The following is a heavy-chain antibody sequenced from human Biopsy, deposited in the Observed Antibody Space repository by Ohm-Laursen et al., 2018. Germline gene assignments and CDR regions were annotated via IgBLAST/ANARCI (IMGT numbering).Heavy chain of an antibody. Sequence: GTLSLTCTVSDGSINSYYWNWIRQPPGKRLEWIGNIYYSGSTNFNPSLKSRVTISVDTPKNQFSLKLSSVTAADTAVYFCARGSSYGYDFDYWGQGTLVAVSS. CDR3: ARGSSYGYDFDY. D-gene: IGHD5-18*01. J-gene: IGHJ4*02. CDR1: DGSINSYY. CDR2: IYYSGST. V-gene: IGHV4-59*01.